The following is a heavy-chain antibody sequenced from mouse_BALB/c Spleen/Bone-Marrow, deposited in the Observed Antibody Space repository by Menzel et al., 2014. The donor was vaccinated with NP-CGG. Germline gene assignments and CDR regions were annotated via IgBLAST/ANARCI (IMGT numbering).Heavy chain of an antibody. CDR2: VNVNGDRT. J-gene: IGHJ3*01. D-gene: IGHD2-4*01. CDR1: GFTFSNYG. V-gene: IGHV5-6-3*01. CDR3: ARGYDYSSWFAY. Sequence: DVQLVEFGGGLVPPGGSLKLSCAASGFTFSNYGMSWVRQNPDKMLEMIATVNVNGDRTYHPDSVKGRFTISRENAKNTLSLQMSSLKSEDTAMYYCARGYDYSSWFAYRGQRTLSTVSA.